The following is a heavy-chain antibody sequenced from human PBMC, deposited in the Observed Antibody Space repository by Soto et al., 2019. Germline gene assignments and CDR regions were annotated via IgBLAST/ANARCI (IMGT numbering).Heavy chain of an antibody. CDR3: GRDPFDSSGYYYAPYFDY. CDR2: IWYVASGGNT. J-gene: IGHJ4*02. V-gene: IGHV3-33*01. Sequence: GGSLRLSCAASGFTFSNYGMHWVRQAPGKGLEWVAVIWYVASGGNTYYADSVKGRFAISRDDSKNTLYLEMNNLRAEDTGVYYCGRDPFDSSGYYYAPYFDYWGQGTLVTVSS. CDR1: GFTFSNYG. D-gene: IGHD3-22*01.